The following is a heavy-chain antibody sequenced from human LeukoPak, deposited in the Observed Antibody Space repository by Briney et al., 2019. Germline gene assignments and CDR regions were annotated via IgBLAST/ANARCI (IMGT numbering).Heavy chain of an antibody. J-gene: IGHJ5*02. CDR3: ARDLRIAARPSWFDP. CDR1: GYTFTGSY. CDR2: INPNSGGT. V-gene: IGHV1-2*02. D-gene: IGHD6-6*01. Sequence: ASVKVSCKSSGYTFTGSYMHWVRQAPGQELEWMGWINPNSGGTNYAQKFQGRVTMTRGTSISTTYMELSRLRSDDTAVYYCARDLRIAARPSWFDPWGQGTLVTVSS.